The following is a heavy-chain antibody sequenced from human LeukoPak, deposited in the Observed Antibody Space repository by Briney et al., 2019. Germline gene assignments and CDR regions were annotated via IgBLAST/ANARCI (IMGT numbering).Heavy chain of an antibody. CDR1: GFSFNSYG. V-gene: IGHV3-30*18. Sequence: GGSLRLSCAASGFSFNSYGMHWVRQAPGKGLEWVAVISWDGSNKYYADSVKGRFTISRDNSKHTLDLQMNSLRAEDTAVYYCAKEDSSGPQWGQGTLVIVSS. D-gene: IGHD3-22*01. CDR2: ISWDGSNK. CDR3: AKEDSSGPQ. J-gene: IGHJ4*02.